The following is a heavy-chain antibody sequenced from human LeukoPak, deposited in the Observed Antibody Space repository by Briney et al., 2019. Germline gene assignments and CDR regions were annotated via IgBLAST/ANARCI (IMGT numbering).Heavy chain of an antibody. CDR2: IYHSGST. D-gene: IGHD3-3*01. J-gene: IGHJ5*02. Sequence: PSETLSLTCTVSGGSISSYYWSWIRQPPGKGLEWIGYIYHSGSTNYNPSLKSRVTISVDTSKNQFSLKLSSVTAADTAVYYCGGSGENGLDPWGQGTLVTVSS. V-gene: IGHV4-59*08. CDR3: GGSGENGLDP. CDR1: GGSISSYY.